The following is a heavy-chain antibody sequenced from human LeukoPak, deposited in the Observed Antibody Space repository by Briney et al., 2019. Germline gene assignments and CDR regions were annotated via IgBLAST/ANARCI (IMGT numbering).Heavy chain of an antibody. CDR3: ARDSGVGACLFCSAFDL. D-gene: IGHD1-26*01. Sequence: GGSLRLSCAASGFTFDDYAMHWVRQAPGKGLEWVSGISWNSFTIGYADSVKGRFTISRDNAKNSLYLQMNSLRAEDTAVYYCARDSGVGACLFCSAFDLWGQGTMVTVSS. V-gene: IGHV3-9*01. CDR1: GFTFDDYA. CDR2: ISWNSFTI. J-gene: IGHJ3*01.